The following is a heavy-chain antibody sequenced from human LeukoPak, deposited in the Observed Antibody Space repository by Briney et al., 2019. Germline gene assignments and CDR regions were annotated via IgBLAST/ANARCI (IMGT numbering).Heavy chain of an antibody. CDR2: INAGNGNT. D-gene: IGHD6-19*01. CDR3: ARDPAVAGSSPLGY. Sequence: GASVKVSCKASGYTFTSYAMHWVRQAPGQRLEWMGWINAGNGNTKYSQKFQGRVTITMDTSASTAYMELSSLRSEDTAVYYCARDPAVAGSSPLGYWGQGTLVTVSS. V-gene: IGHV1-3*01. J-gene: IGHJ4*02. CDR1: GYTFTSYA.